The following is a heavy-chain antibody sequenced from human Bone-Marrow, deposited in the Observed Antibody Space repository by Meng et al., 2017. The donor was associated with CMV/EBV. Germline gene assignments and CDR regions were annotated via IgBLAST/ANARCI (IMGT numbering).Heavy chain of an antibody. D-gene: IGHD2-15*01. CDR1: GFTFSSYS. V-gene: IGHV3-21*01. CDR3: AREVVVVAATAYYYYGMDV. Sequence: ETLSLTCAASGFTFSSYSMNWVRQAPGKGLEWVSSISSSSSYIYYADSVKGRFTISRDNAKNSLYLQMNSLRAEDTAVYYCAREVVVVAATAYYYYGMDVWGQGTMVTVSS. J-gene: IGHJ6*02. CDR2: ISSSSSYI.